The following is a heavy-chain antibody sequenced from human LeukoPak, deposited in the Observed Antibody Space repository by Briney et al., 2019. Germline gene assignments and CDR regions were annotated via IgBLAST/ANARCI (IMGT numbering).Heavy chain of an antibody. D-gene: IGHD5-12*01. CDR3: TTFDSGYDRLFDY. V-gene: IGHV3-15*01. CDR2: IKSKTDGGTT. J-gene: IGHJ4*02. Sequence: PGGSLRLSCAASGFTFSNAWMSWVRQAPGKGLEWVGRIKSKTDGGTTVYAAPVKGRFTISRDDSKNTLYLQMNSLKTEDTAVYYCTTFDSGYDRLFDYWGQGTLVTVSS. CDR1: GFTFSNAW.